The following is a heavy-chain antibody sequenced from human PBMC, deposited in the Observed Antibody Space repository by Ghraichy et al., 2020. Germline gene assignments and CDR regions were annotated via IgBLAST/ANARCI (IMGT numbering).Heavy chain of an antibody. D-gene: IGHD3-22*01. CDR3: ARFHYYDSSSSHRGFFDP. J-gene: IGHJ5*02. CDR1: GFTFSSYS. Sequence: GESLNISCAASGFTFSSYSMNWVRQAPGKGLEWVSSISSSSSYIYYADSVKGRFTISRDNAKNSLYLQMNSLRAEDTAVYYCARFHYYDSSSSHRGFFDPWGQGTLVTVSS. CDR2: ISSSSSYI. V-gene: IGHV3-21*01.